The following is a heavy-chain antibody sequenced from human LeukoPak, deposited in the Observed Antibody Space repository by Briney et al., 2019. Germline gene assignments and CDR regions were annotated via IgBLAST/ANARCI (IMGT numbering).Heavy chain of an antibody. CDR1: GGSISSGDYY. V-gene: IGHV4-30-4*01. J-gene: IGHJ4*02. CDR2: IYYSGST. CDR3: ARGYSLDY. D-gene: IGHD5-18*01. Sequence: PSETLSLTCTVSGGSISSGDYYWSWIRQPPGKGLECIGYIYYSGSTYYTPSLRGRVTISVDTSKNQFSLNLSSVTAADTAVYYCARGYSLDYWGQGTLVTVSS.